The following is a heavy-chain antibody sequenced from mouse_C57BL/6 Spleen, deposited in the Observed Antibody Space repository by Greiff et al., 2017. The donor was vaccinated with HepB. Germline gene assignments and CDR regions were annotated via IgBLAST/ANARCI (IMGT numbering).Heavy chain of an antibody. CDR1: GFTFSDYY. J-gene: IGHJ1*03. Sequence: EVNVVESGGGLVQPGGSLKLSCAASGFTFSDYYMYWVRQTPEKRLEWVAYISNGGGSTYYPDTVKGRFTISRDNAKNTLYLQMSRLKSEDTAMYYCARPITTVVEGYFDVWGTGTTVTVSS. CDR2: ISNGGGST. V-gene: IGHV5-12*01. D-gene: IGHD1-1*01. CDR3: ARPITTVVEGYFDV.